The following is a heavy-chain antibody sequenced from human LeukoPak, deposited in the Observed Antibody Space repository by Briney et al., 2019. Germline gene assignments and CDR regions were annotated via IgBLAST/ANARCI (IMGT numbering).Heavy chain of an antibody. J-gene: IGHJ5*01. CDR3: ARAQSYSSSWFDY. D-gene: IGHD6-6*01. CDR2: IYYSGST. Sequence: SESLSLTCTVSGVSISSYYWSWMRQPPGKGLEWIGYIYYSGSTNYNPSLKSRVTISVDTSKNQFSLKLSSVTAADTAVYYCARAQSYSSSWFDYWGQGTLVTVSS. CDR1: GVSISSYY. V-gene: IGHV4-59*01.